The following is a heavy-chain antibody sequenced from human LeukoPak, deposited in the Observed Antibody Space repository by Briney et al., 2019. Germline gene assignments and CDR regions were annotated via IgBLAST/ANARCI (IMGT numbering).Heavy chain of an antibody. Sequence: PSETLSLTCTVSGGSISSSSYYWDWIRQPPGKGLEWIGSIYYSGSTYYNPSLKSRVTISVDTSKNQFSLKLSSVTAADTAVYYCARLPYYYDSSGYSFFDAFDIWGQGTMVTVSS. CDR1: GGSISSSSYY. D-gene: IGHD3-22*01. CDR2: IYYSGST. CDR3: ARLPYYYDSSGYSFFDAFDI. J-gene: IGHJ3*02. V-gene: IGHV4-39*01.